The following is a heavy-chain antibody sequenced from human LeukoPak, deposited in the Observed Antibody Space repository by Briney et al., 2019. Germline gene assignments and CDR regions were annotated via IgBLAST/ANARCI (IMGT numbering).Heavy chain of an antibody. Sequence: GGSLRLSCAASGFTFSSYWMNWVRQAPGKGLEWVANIKQDGSEKYYVDSVKGRFTISRDNAKKSLHLQMNSLRAEDTAVYYCARAGGGYGDFDYWGQGTLVTVSS. CDR3: ARAGGGYGDFDY. CDR1: GFTFSSYW. D-gene: IGHD5-12*01. V-gene: IGHV3-7*01. J-gene: IGHJ4*02. CDR2: IKQDGSEK.